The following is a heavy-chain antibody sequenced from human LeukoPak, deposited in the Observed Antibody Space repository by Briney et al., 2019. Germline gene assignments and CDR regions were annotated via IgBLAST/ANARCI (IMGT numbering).Heavy chain of an antibody. CDR3: AKEGMAGTYRYFDY. J-gene: IGHJ4*02. CDR2: SNRNGGSM. Sequence: GRSLSLSCAASGFRFDDYALHWVRQAPGKGLEWVAGSNRNGGSMGYADSVKGRFSISRDNAKNTVYLQMDSLRTEDTALYYCAKEGMAGTYRYFDYWGQGTLVTVSS. V-gene: IGHV3-9*01. CDR1: GFRFDDYA. D-gene: IGHD1-20*01.